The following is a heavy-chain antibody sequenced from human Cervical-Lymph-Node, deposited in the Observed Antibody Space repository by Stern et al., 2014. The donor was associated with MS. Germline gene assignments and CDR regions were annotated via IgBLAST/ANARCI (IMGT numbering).Heavy chain of an antibody. CDR3: VKDVDSTIAVSFDS. V-gene: IGHV3-9*01. D-gene: IGHD6-19*01. CDR2: ISWNSGGN. CDR1: GFTFNEFS. J-gene: IGHJ4*02. Sequence: EVQLVQSGGGLVQPGRALRLSCTASGFTFNEFSMHWVRQVPGKGLEWGSGISWNSGGNAYADSVKGRFTMSRDNAKNALYLQMNSLRPEDTALYYCVKDVDSTIAVSFDSWGQGTLVTVSS.